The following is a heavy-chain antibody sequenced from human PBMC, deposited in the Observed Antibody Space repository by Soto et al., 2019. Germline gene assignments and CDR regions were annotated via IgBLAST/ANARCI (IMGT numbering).Heavy chain of an antibody. CDR1: GGTFSSYA. Sequence: SLNVSCRASGGTFSSYAISWKRQAPGQGRELMGGIIPTFGTANSAQKFQGRVTITADKSTSTAYMELSSLRSEDTDVYYCARTPVPPHTRVYYYGSVSYFYYYGMDVWS. V-gene: IGHV1-69*06. D-gene: IGHD3-10*01. CDR2: IIPTFGTA. CDR3: ARTPVPPHTRVYYYGSVSYFYYYGMDV. J-gene: IGHJ6*02.